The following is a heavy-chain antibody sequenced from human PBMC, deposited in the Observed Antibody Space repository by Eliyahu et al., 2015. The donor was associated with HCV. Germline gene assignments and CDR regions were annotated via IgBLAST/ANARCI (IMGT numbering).Heavy chain of an antibody. CDR1: GDSISGYY. CDR2: IYSSATVNT. Sequence: QMQLQESGPGLVKPSETLSLXCXVSGDSISGYYWNWIRQSPGKGLEWIAYIYSSATVNTNYNPSLKSRVTISVDTSKNQFSLKLSSVTAADTAVYYCARSRIINLREFLPSDAFDMWGQGTMVTISS. D-gene: IGHD1-14*01. CDR3: ARSRIINLREFLPSDAFDM. J-gene: IGHJ3*02. V-gene: IGHV4-59*01.